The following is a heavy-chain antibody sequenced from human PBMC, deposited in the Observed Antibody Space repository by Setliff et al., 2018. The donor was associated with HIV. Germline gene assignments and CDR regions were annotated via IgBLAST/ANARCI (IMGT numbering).Heavy chain of an antibody. J-gene: IGHJ6*02. CDR2: INTNTGNP. V-gene: IGHV7-4-1*01. CDR3: ARAYPTTYYYGMDV. Sequence: GASVKVSCKASGYTPTTYAMNWVRQAPGQGLEWMGWINTNTGNPTYAQGFTGRFVFSLDTSVSTAYLQICSLKAEDTAVYYCARAYPTTYYYGMDVWGQGTTVTVSS. CDR1: GYTPTTYA.